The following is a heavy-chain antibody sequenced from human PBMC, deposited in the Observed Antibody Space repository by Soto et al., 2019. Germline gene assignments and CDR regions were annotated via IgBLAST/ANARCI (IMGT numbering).Heavy chain of an antibody. CDR1: GFTFSSYW. Sequence: XXSLRLYCAASGFTFSSYWMHWVPQAPGKGLVWVSRINPGGSITAYADSVKGRFTISRDNAKNTLYLQMNSLRGDDTAVYYCARVPTGKYGVWNYWGQGTLVTVSS. V-gene: IGHV3-74*01. CDR3: ARVPTGKYGVWNY. CDR2: INPGGSIT. J-gene: IGHJ4*02. D-gene: IGHD2-8*01.